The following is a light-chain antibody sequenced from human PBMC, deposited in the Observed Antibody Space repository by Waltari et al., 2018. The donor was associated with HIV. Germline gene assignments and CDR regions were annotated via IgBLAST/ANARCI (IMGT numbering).Light chain of an antibody. J-gene: IGKJ4*01. CDR3: QQSQSTPLT. CDR1: QNISNY. Sequence: DIQMTQSPYSLSASVGDRVTIPCRASQNISNYLNWYQQKPGRAPNLLIYAASSLQSGVPSRFSGSGSGTDFTLTISSLQPEDSASYYCQQSQSTPLTFGGGTKVEIK. V-gene: IGKV1-39*01. CDR2: AAS.